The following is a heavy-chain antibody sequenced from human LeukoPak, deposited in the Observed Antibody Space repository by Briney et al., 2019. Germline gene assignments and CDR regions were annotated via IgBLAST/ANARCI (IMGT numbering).Heavy chain of an antibody. CDR2: IKQDGSEK. CDR1: GFTFSSYW. CDR3: ARYYYGSGSYYFDY. D-gene: IGHD3-10*01. Sequence: PGGSLRLSCAASGFTFSSYWMSWGRQAPGKGLEWVANIKQDGSEKYYVDSVKGRFTISRDNAKNSLYLQMNSLRAEDTAVYYCARYYYGSGSYYFDYWGQGTLVTVSS. V-gene: IGHV3-7*01. J-gene: IGHJ4*02.